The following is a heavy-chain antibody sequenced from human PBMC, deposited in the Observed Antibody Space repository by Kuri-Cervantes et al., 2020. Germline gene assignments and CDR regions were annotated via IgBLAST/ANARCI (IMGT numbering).Heavy chain of an antibody. CDR2: IWYDGSNK. V-gene: IGHV3-33*01. CDR1: GFTFSSYG. CDR3: ARDGVDIVAPFPWYYMDV. Sequence: GESLKISCAASGFTFSSYGMHWVRQAPGKGPEWVAVIWYDGSNKYYADSVKGRFTISRDNSKNTLYLQMNSLRAEDTAVYYCARDGVDIVAPFPWYYMDVRGKGTTVTVSS. J-gene: IGHJ6*03. D-gene: IGHD5-12*01.